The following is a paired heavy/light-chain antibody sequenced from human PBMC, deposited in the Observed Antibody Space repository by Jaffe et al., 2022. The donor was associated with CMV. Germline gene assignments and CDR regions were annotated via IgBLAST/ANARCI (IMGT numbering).Heavy chain of an antibody. CDR2: ISAYNGNT. Sequence: QVQLVQSGAEVKKPGASVKVSCKASGYTFTSYGISWVRQAPGQGLEWMGWISAYNGNTNYAQKLQGRVTMTTDTSTSTAYMELRSLRSDDTAVYYCARDLSDYGDYFRAPPLDYWGQGTLVTVSS. CDR3: ARDLSDYGDYFRAPPLDY. CDR1: GYTFTSYG. V-gene: IGHV1-18*01. J-gene: IGHJ4*02. D-gene: IGHD4-17*01.
Light chain of an antibody. V-gene: IGKV4-1*01. CDR1: QSVLYSSNNKNY. CDR3: QQYYSTYT. J-gene: IGKJ2*01. CDR2: WAS. Sequence: DIVMTQSPDSLAVSLGERATINCKSSQSVLYSSNNKNYLAWYQQKPGQPPKLLIYWASTRESGVPDRFSGSGSGTDFTLTISSLQAEDVAVYYCQQYYSTYTFGQGTKLEIK.